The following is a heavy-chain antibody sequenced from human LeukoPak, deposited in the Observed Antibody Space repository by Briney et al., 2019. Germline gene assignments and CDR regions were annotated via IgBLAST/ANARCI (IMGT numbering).Heavy chain of an antibody. Sequence: GGSLRLSCAASGFTFSSYAMSWVRQAPGKGLEWVSSISGSGDSTFHADSVRGRFTISRDNSENTLYLQMDSLRAEDTAVYYCARYDLSSSWTRTGLYFWGQGTLVTVSS. CDR3: ARYDLSSSWTRTGLYF. CDR1: GFTFSSYA. J-gene: IGHJ4*02. D-gene: IGHD6-13*01. V-gene: IGHV3-23*01. CDR2: ISGSGDST.